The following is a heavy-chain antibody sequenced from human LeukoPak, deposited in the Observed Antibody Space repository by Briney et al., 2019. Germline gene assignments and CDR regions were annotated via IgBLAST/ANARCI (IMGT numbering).Heavy chain of an antibody. J-gene: IGHJ6*03. V-gene: IGHV4-34*01. CDR2: INHSGST. Sequence: SETLSLTCAVYGGSFSGYYWSWIRQPPGKGLEWIGEINHSGSTNYNPSLKSRVTISVDTSKNQFSLKVRSVTAADTAVYYCARTYCGGDCRGYYYYMDVWGKGTTVTIFS. CDR1: GGSFSGYY. D-gene: IGHD2-21*02. CDR3: ARTYCGGDCRGYYYYMDV.